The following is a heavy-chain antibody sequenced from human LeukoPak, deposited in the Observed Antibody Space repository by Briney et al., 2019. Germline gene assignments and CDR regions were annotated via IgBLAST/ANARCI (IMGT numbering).Heavy chain of an antibody. Sequence: GGSLRLSCAASGFTFSSYEMNWVRQAPGKGLEWVSYISSSSRTTYYADSVKGRFTISRDNAKNSLYLKMNSLRAEDTAVYYCAREGITIFYEARGKLRYYYYMDVWGKGTTVTVSS. V-gene: IGHV3-48*01. CDR2: ISSSSRTT. J-gene: IGHJ6*03. CDR1: GFTFSSYE. D-gene: IGHD3-9*01. CDR3: AREGITIFYEARGKLRYYYYMDV.